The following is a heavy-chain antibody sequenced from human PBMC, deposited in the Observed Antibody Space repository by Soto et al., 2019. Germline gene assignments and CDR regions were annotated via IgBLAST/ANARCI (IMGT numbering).Heavy chain of an antibody. J-gene: IGHJ6*02. CDR3: ARGKRGSSWYRGEEKYYYHGMDV. CDR1: GESFNGYY. V-gene: IGHV4-34*01. Sequence: SETLSLTCTAYGESFNGYYWSWIRQPPGKGLEWIGEIHHSGSTNYNTSLKSRVTFSIDTSKRQFSLKVRSVTAADTAVYYCARGKRGSSWYRGEEKYYYHGMDVWGQGTPVTVSS. CDR2: IHHSGST. D-gene: IGHD6-13*01.